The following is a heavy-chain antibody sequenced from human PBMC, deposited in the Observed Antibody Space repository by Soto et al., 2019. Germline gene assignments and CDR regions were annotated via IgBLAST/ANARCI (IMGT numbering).Heavy chain of an antibody. J-gene: IGHJ2*01. D-gene: IGHD2-15*01. CDR2: INHSGST. CDR1: GGSFSGYY. Sequence: QVQLQQWGAGLLKPSETLSLTCAVYGGSFSGYYWSWIRQPPGKGLEWIGEINHSGSTNYNPSLKSRVTISVDTSKNQFSLELSSVTAADTAVYYCARVRGDCSGGSCYSRVIVGGWYFDLWGRGTLVTVSS. CDR3: ARVRGDCSGGSCYSRVIVGGWYFDL. V-gene: IGHV4-34*01.